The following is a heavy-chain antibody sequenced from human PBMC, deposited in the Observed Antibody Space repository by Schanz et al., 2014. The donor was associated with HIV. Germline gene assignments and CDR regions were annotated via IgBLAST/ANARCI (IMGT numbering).Heavy chain of an antibody. CDR3: AKPEYDSRGNSQSHFDY. CDR1: GFNFNNYA. J-gene: IGHJ4*02. CDR2: ISESGGRT. V-gene: IGHV3-23*04. Sequence: LGESGGGLVQPGGSLRLSCAASGFNFNNYAMTWGRQAPGKGLEWVSSISESGGRTYYADSVNGRFTISRDNSKNTLYLQMTTLRIDDTAVYYCAKPEYDSRGNSQSHFDYWGQGTLVTVSS. D-gene: IGHD3-22*01.